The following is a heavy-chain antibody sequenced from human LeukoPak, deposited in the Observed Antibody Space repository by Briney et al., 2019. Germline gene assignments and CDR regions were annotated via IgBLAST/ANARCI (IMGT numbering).Heavy chain of an antibody. V-gene: IGHV3-74*01. CDR3: ARVLAVAGSSILRS. J-gene: IGHJ5*02. D-gene: IGHD6-19*01. Sequence: PGGSLRLSCAASGLTFSSYWMHWVRQVPGKGLVWLSRISSDGSSTDYADSVKGRFTISRDNTKNTLYLQMNSLRVEDTAVYYCARVLAVAGSSILRSWGQGTPVTVSS. CDR2: ISSDGSST. CDR1: GLTFSSYW.